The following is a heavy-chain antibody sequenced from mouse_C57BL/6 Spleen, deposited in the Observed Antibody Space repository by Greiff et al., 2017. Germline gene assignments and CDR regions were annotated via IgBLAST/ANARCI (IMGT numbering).Heavy chain of an antibody. CDR2: INPSTGGN. D-gene: IGHD1-1*01. Sequence: EVKLQQSGPELVKPGASVKISCKASGYSFTGYYMNWVKQSPEKSLEWIGEINPSTGGNTYNQRFKAKATLTVDKSSSTAYMQLKSLTSEDSAVYYCAPYYGSSLDYWGQGTTLTVSS. CDR1: GYSFTGYY. V-gene: IGHV1-42*01. J-gene: IGHJ2*01. CDR3: APYYGSSLDY.